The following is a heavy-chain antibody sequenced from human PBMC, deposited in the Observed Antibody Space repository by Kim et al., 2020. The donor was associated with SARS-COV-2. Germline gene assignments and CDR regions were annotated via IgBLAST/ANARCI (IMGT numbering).Heavy chain of an antibody. Sequence: SETLSPTCSVSGGSISSYYWSWIRQPPGKGLEWIGYIFYTGNTDYSPSLKSRVTISVDTSKNQFSLKLRSVTAADTAVYYCARHGNGYYDRHFDYWGQGT. V-gene: IGHV4-59*08. D-gene: IGHD4-17*01. CDR1: GGSISSYY. CDR2: IFYTGNT. J-gene: IGHJ4*02. CDR3: ARHGNGYYDRHFDY.